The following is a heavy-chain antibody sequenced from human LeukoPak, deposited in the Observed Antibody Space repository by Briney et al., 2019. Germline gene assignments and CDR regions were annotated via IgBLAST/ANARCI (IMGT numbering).Heavy chain of an antibody. Sequence: GGSLRLSCAASGFTFSRFWMSWVRQAPGEGLEWVANIKQDGSEKYYVDSVKGRFTISRDNAKNSLHLQMNSLRAEDTAMYYCASASPAGDYWGQGTLVTVSS. J-gene: IGHJ4*02. CDR3: ASASPAGDY. V-gene: IGHV3-7*01. D-gene: IGHD2-2*01. CDR2: IKQDGSEK. CDR1: GFTFSRFW.